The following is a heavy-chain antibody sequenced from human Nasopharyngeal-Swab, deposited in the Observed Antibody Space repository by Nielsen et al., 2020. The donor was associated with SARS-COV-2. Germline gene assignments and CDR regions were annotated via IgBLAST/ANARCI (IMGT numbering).Heavy chain of an antibody. CDR2: IYYSGKA. D-gene: IGHD2-2*01. Sequence: SETLSLTCTVSGGSISDSNYYWGWIRQPPGKGLEYIGTIYYSGKAYYNPSLKSRVTISVDTPKDQFSLKLTSVTAADTAVYYCARQQATRVYYGLDVWGQGTTVTVSS. J-gene: IGHJ6*02. CDR1: GGSISDSNYY. V-gene: IGHV4-39*01. CDR3: ARQQATRVYYGLDV.